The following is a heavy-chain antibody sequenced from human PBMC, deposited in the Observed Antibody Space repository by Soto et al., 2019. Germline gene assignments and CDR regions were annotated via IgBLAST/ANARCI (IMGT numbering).Heavy chain of an antibody. Sequence: ASVKVSCKASGYAFTSCGIGWVPQAPGQGLEWMGWISAYNGNTNYAQKLQGRVTMTTDTSTSTAYMELRSLRSDDTAVYYCASGAASGWVGAFDIWGQGTMVTVSS. D-gene: IGHD6-19*01. CDR2: ISAYNGNT. CDR3: ASGAASGWVGAFDI. CDR1: GYAFTSCG. J-gene: IGHJ3*02. V-gene: IGHV1-18*04.